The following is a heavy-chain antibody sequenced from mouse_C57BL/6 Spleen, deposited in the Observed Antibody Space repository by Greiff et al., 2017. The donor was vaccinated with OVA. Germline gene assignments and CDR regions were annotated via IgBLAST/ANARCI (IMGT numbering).Heavy chain of an antibody. CDR2: IYPGSGNT. D-gene: IGHD2-2*01. J-gene: IGHJ4*01. CDR1: GYSFTSYY. Sequence: VQLQQSGPELVKPGASVKISCKASGYSFTSYYIHWVKQRPGQGLEWIGWIYPGSGNTKYNEKFKGKATLTADTSSSTAYMQLSSLTSEDSAVCYCARAGLAYAMDYWGQGTSVTVSS. CDR3: ARAGLAYAMDY. V-gene: IGHV1-66*01.